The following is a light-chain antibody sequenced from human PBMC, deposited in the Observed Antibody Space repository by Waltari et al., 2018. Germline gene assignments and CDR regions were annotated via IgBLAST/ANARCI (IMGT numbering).Light chain of an antibody. V-gene: IGKV4-1*01. Sequence: DIVMTQSPDSLAVSLGERATINCKSSQSILYSSNNKNYLAWYHQKPGQPPKLLIYWASTRESGVPDRFSGSWSGTDFTLTISSLQAEDVAVYYCQQYYGTPLTFGGGTKVEIK. J-gene: IGKJ4*01. CDR2: WAS. CDR1: QSILYSSNNKNY. CDR3: QQYYGTPLT.